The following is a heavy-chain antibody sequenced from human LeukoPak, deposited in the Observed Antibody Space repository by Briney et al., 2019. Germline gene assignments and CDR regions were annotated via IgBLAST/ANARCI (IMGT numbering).Heavy chain of an antibody. D-gene: IGHD6-13*01. V-gene: IGHV4-38-2*02. Sequence: SETLSLTCTVSGYSISSGYYWGWIRQPPGKGLEWIGSIYHSGSTYYKPSLKSRVTISVDTSKNQFSLKLSSVTAADTAVYYCARTTQQLVLFDYWGQGTLVTVSS. J-gene: IGHJ4*02. CDR3: ARTTQQLVLFDY. CDR2: IYHSGST. CDR1: GYSISSGYY.